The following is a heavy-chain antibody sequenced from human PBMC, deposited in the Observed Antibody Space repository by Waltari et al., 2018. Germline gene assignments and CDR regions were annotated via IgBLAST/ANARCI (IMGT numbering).Heavy chain of an antibody. Sequence: QVQPQQWGAGLLKPSEPLSLTCAVYGGSFSGYYWRWNRQPPGTGLELIGEINHSGSTNYNPSLKSRVTISVDTSKNQFSLKLSSVTAADTAVYYCARVGFTMVQGVPTYYFDDWGQGTLVTVSS. J-gene: IGHJ4*02. CDR1: GGSFSGYY. CDR3: ARVGFTMVQGVPTYYFDD. CDR2: INHSGST. D-gene: IGHD3-10*01. V-gene: IGHV4-34*01.